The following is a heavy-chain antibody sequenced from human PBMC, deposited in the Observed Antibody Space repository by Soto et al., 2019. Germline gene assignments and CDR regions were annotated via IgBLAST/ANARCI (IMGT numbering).Heavy chain of an antibody. CDR3: GRITISPGFYFDF. CDR1: GYTFTSYD. V-gene: IGHV1-8*01. J-gene: IGHJ4*02. CDR2: MNPNSGNT. D-gene: IGHD3-9*01. Sequence: ASVKVSCKASGYTFTSYDINWVRQATGQGLEWMGWMNPNSGNTGYAQKFQGRATMTRNTSISTAYMELNSLRAEDTAVYYCGRITISPGFYFDFWGQGALVTVSS.